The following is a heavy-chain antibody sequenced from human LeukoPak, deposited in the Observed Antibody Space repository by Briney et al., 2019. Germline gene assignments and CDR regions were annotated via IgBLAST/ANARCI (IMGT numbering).Heavy chain of an antibody. J-gene: IGHJ6*02. CDR2: INSNSGGT. CDR3: ARGGGGFYGMDV. CDR1: GYTFTGYY. D-gene: IGHD2-15*01. V-gene: IGHV1-2*06. Sequence: ASVKVSCKASGYTFTGYYMHWVRQAPGQGLEWMERINSNSGGTNYAQKFQGRVTMTRDTSISTAYMELSRLRSDDTAVYYCARGGGGFYGMDVWGQGTTVTVSS.